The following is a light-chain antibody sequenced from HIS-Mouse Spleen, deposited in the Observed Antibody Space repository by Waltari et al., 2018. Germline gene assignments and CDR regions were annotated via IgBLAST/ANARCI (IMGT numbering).Light chain of an antibody. Sequence: QSALTQPASVSGSPGQSITISCTGTSSYVGSYNLVSWYQQHPGKAPKLMIYEGSKRPSGVSNRFSGSKSGNTASLTISGLQAEDEADYYCCSYAGSSTYWVFGGGTKLTVL. CDR2: EGS. J-gene: IGLJ3*02. CDR3: CSYAGSSTYWV. CDR1: SSYVGSYNL. V-gene: IGLV2-23*01.